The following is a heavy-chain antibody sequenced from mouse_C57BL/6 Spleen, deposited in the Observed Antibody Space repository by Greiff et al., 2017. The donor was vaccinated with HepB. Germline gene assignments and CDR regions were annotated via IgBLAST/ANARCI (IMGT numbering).Heavy chain of an antibody. V-gene: IGHV2-2*01. Sequence: QVQLKESGPGLVQPSQSLSITCTVSGFSLTSYGVHWVRQSPGKGLEWLGVIWSGGSTDYNAAFISRLSISKDNSKSQVFFKMNSLQADDTAIYYCASSTGTVFDYWGQGTTLTVSS. J-gene: IGHJ2*01. CDR2: IWSGGST. CDR1: GFSLTSYG. CDR3: ASSTGTVFDY. D-gene: IGHD4-1*02.